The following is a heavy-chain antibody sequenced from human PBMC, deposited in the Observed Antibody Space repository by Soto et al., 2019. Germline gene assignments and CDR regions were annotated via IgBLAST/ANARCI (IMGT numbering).Heavy chain of an antibody. J-gene: IGHJ4*02. CDR1: GFTFSNYW. CDR2: IIKDGNEK. CDR3: ARDWGGLGY. Sequence: EVQLVESGGGLVQPGRSLRLSCAASGFTFSNYWMTWVRQAPGKGLEWVANIIKDGNEKSYVDSVKGRFTISRDNAKNSLYLEMNNLRVEDTAVYYCARDWGGLGYWGQGTLVTVSS. D-gene: IGHD3-10*01. V-gene: IGHV3-7*03.